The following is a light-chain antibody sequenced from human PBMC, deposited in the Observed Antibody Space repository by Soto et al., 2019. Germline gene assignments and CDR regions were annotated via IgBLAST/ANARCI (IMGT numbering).Light chain of an antibody. CDR2: DVS. J-gene: IGLJ1*01. CDR1: SSDVGGYNY. Sequence: QFVLTQPASVSGSPGQSITISCTGTSSDVGGYNYVSWYQQHPGKAPKLMISDVSNRPSGVSNRFSGSKSGNTASLTISGLQTEDEADYCSSYTTSSTYVFGTGTKVTVL. V-gene: IGLV2-14*01. CDR3: SSYTTSSTYV.